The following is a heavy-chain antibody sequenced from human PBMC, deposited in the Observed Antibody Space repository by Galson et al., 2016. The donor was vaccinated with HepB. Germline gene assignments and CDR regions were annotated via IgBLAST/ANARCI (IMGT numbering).Heavy chain of an antibody. J-gene: IGHJ4*02. CDR3: ARGRSYVHFDS. V-gene: IGHV6-1*01. Sequence: AISGDSVSSNSVAWNWIRQSPSRGLEWLGRTYYRSRWYNDYATSMKSRITISPDTSKNQFSLRLTSVTPADTAVYYCARGRSYVHFDSWGQGTLVTVSS. CDR2: TYYRSRWYN. D-gene: IGHD1-26*01. CDR1: GDSVSSNSVA.